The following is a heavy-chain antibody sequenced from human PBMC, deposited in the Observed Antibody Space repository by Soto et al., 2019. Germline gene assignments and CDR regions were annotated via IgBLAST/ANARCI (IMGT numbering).Heavy chain of an antibody. J-gene: IGHJ4*02. CDR1: GGSSSGSY. V-gene: IGHV4-59*01. D-gene: IGHD6-19*01. CDR3: ARSVAVPGAHIDY. CDR2: VYYTGST. Sequence: LSLPGSVSGGSSSGSYCSWIRQSPGKGLEWLGYVYYTGSTNYSPSLRSRVSISVDTSKNEFSLRLSSVTAADTAVHFCARSVAVPGAHIDYWGQGTQVTVSS.